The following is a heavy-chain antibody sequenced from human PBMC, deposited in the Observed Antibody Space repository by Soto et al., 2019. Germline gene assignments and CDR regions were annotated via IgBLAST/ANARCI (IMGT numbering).Heavy chain of an antibody. Sequence: GGSLRLSCAASGFTFSSYWMSWVRQAPGKGLEWVANIKQDGSEKYYVDSAKGRFTISRDNAKNSLYLQMNSLRAEDTAVYYCARRVVVPRRGSYYYYYMDVWGKGTTVTVSS. J-gene: IGHJ6*03. D-gene: IGHD2-2*01. CDR2: IKQDGSEK. CDR3: ARRVVVPRRGSYYYYYMDV. V-gene: IGHV3-7*01. CDR1: GFTFSSYW.